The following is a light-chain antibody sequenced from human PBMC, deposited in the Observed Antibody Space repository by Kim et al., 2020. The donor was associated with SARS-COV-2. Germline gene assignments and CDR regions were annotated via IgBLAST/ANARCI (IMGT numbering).Light chain of an antibody. CDR3: QSFDNNQEV. V-gene: IGLV6-57*03. CDR2: EDN. CDR1: SCRIATKD. J-gene: IGLJ3*02. Sequence: GKAVTLSCTRSSCRIATKDGQWYPQRPGSGPTTVIYEDNQRPSGVPDRFSGSIDSSSNSASLTISGLKTEDEADYYCQSFDNNQEVFGGGTKLTVL.